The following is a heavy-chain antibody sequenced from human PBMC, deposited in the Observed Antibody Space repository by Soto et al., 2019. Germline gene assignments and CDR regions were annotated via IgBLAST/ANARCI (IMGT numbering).Heavy chain of an antibody. CDR2: INAGNGNT. V-gene: IGHV1-3*01. D-gene: IGHD2-15*01. Sequence: ASLKVSCKTSGYTFTSYAMHCVRQAPGQRLEWMGWINAGNGNTKYSQKFQGRVTITRDTSASTAYTELSSLRSEDTAVHYCAMRLIRWYDSFDIWGQGIMVTVSS. J-gene: IGHJ3*02. CDR3: AMRLIRWYDSFDI. CDR1: GYTFTSYA.